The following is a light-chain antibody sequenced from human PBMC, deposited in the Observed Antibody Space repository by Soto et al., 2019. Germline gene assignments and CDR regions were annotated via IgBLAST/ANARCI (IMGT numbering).Light chain of an antibody. Sequence: PGERATLSCRASETISSHYIAWYQQKPGRAPRLLIFGASTRATGIPDRFSGSWSGTDFTLTISRLEPEDFAVYYCQNFGDSPFTFGPGTKVDIK. CDR3: QNFGDSPFT. CDR2: GAS. CDR1: ETISSHY. J-gene: IGKJ3*01. V-gene: IGKV3-20*01.